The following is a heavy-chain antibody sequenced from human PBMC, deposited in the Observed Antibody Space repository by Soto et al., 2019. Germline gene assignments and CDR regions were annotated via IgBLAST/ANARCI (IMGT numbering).Heavy chain of an antibody. J-gene: IGHJ4*02. Sequence: QVQLVQSGAEVKKPGASVKVSCKASGYTFTSYGISWVRQAPGQGLEWMGWISAYNGNTNYAQKRPDRVTMTTDTATSTAYMELRSLRSDDTDVYYCARDSGYRDYGDYADYWGQGTLVTVSS. V-gene: IGHV1-18*01. CDR2: ISAYNGNT. CDR3: ARDSGYRDYGDYADY. D-gene: IGHD4-17*01. CDR1: GYTFTSYG.